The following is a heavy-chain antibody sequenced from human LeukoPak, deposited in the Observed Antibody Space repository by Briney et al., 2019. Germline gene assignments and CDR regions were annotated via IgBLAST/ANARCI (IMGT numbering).Heavy chain of an antibody. V-gene: IGHV4-59*01. CDR1: GGSISSYY. J-gene: IGHJ3*02. D-gene: IGHD2-2*01. Sequence: SETLSLSCTVSGGSISSYYWSWIRQPPGKGLEWIGYIYYSGSTNYNPSLKSRVTISVDTSKNQFSLKLSSVTAADTAVYYCAHTHYCSSTSCRPFDAFDIWGQGTMVTVSS. CDR2: IYYSGST. CDR3: AHTHYCSSTSCRPFDAFDI.